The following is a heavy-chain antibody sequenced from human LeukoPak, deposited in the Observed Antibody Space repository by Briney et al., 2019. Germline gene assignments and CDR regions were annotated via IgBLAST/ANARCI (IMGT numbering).Heavy chain of an antibody. V-gene: IGHV1-2*02. J-gene: IGHJ4*02. CDR1: GYTFTGYY. CDR2: INPNSGGT. CDR3: ARTYYYDSSGYPIRAFDY. Sequence: ASVKVSCKAPGYTFTGYYMHWVRQAPGQGLEWMGWINPNSGGTNYAQKFQGRVTMTRDTSISTAYMELSRLRSDDTAVYYCARTYYYDSSGYPIRAFDYWGQGTLVTVSS. D-gene: IGHD3-22*01.